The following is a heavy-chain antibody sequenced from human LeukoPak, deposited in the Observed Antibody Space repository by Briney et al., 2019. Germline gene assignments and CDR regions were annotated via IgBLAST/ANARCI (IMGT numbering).Heavy chain of an antibody. CDR2: IKQDGSEK. J-gene: IGHJ4*02. D-gene: IGHD3-22*01. CDR1: GFTFSSCW. V-gene: IGHV3-7*01. CDR3: ARDRVPASSEFDY. Sequence: PGGSLRLSCAASGFTFSSCWMSWVRQAPGKGLEWVANIKQDGSEKYYVDSVKGRFTISRDNAKNSLYLQMNSLRAEDTAVYYCARDRVPASSEFDYWGQGTLVTVSS.